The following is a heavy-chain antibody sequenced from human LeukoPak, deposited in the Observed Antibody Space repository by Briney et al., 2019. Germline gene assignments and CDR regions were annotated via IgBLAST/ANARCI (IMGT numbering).Heavy chain of an antibody. Sequence: PGEPLKISRKASGYSFTTYWIGWVRQMPGKGLEWMGIISPADSDTRYSPSFQGQVTVSADKSISTAYLQWSSLKASDTAMYYCARWVTADRGKKDAFDVWGQGTMVTVSS. V-gene: IGHV5-51*01. J-gene: IGHJ3*01. D-gene: IGHD2-21*02. CDR3: ARWVTADRGKKDAFDV. CDR2: ISPADSDT. CDR1: GYSFTTYW.